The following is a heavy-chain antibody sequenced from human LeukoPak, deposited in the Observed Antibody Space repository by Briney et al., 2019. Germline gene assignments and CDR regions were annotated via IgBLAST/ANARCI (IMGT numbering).Heavy chain of an antibody. CDR3: ARERRDYGDYAGTDY. D-gene: IGHD4-17*01. CDR1: GGSISSSNW. Sequence: SETLSLTCAVSGGSISSSNWWSWVRQPPGKGLEWIGEIYHSGSTNYNPSLKSRVTISVDKSKNQFSLKLSSVTAADTAVYYCARERRDYGDYAGTDYWGQGTLVTVSS. V-gene: IGHV4-4*02. CDR2: IYHSGST. J-gene: IGHJ4*02.